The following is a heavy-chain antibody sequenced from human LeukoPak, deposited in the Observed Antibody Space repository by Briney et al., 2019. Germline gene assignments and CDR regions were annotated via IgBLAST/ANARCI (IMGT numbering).Heavy chain of an antibody. Sequence: EWIGYIYYSGSTNYNPSLKSRVTISVDTSKNQFSLKLSSVTAADTAVYYCARLSGAGNLDYWGQGTLVTVSS. D-gene: IGHD1-14*01. J-gene: IGHJ4*02. V-gene: IGHV4-59*08. CDR3: ARLSGAGNLDY. CDR2: IYYSGST.